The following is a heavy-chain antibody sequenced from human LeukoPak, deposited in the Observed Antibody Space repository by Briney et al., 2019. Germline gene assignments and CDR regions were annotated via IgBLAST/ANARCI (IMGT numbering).Heavy chain of an antibody. CDR2: INAGNGNT. V-gene: IGHV1-3*01. J-gene: IGHJ5*02. CDR3: ARLGLVPAAPSNNWFDP. D-gene: IGHD2-2*01. CDR1: GYTFTSYA. Sequence: GASVKVSCKASGYTFTSYAMHWVRQAPGQRLEWMGWINAGNGNTKYSQKFQGRVTITRDTSASTAYMELSSLRSEDTAVYYCARLGLVPAAPSNNWFDPWGQGTLVTVSS.